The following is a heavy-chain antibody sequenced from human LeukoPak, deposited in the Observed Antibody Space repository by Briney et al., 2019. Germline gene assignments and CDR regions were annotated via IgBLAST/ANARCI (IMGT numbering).Heavy chain of an antibody. V-gene: IGHV4-59*08. Sequence: SETLSLTCTVSGGSISSYYWSWIRQPPGKGLEWIGYIYYSGSTNYNPSLKSRVTISVDTSKNQFSLKLSSVTAADTAVYYCARLAVTTDYYYYGMDVWGQGTTVTVSS. CDR3: ARLAVTTDYYYYGMDV. D-gene: IGHD4-17*01. CDR2: IYYSGST. CDR1: GGSISSYY. J-gene: IGHJ6*02.